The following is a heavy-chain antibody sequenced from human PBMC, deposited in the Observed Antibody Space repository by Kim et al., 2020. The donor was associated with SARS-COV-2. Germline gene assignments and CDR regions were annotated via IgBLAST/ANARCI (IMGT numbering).Heavy chain of an antibody. Sequence: GGSLRLSCAASGFTFSGSAMHWVRQASGKGLEWVGRIRSKANSYATAYAASVKGRFTISIDDSQNTAYLQMNSLKTEDTAVYYCTARLLTAVGFDYWGQGTLVTASS. CDR3: TARLLTAVGFDY. D-gene: IGHD4-17*01. J-gene: IGHJ4*02. V-gene: IGHV3-73*01. CDR2: IRSKANSYAT. CDR1: GFTFSGSA.